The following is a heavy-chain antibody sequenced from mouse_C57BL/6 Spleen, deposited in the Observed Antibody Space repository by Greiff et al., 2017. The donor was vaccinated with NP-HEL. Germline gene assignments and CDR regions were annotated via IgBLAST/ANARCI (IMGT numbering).Heavy chain of an antibody. V-gene: IGHV1-80*01. D-gene: IGHD1-1*01. CDR2: IYPGDGDT. Sequence: VQLQQSGAELVKPGASVKISCKASGYAFSSYWMNWVKQRPGKGLEWIGQIYPGDGDTNYNGKFKGKATLTADKSSSTAYMQLSSLTSEDSAVYFCARSFTTVAYYFDYWGQGTTLTVSS. J-gene: IGHJ2*01. CDR3: ARSFTTVAYYFDY. CDR1: GYAFSSYW.